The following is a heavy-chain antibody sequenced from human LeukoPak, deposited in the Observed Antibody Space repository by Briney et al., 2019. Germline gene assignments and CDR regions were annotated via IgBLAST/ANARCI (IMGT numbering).Heavy chain of an antibody. CDR3: ATELGYYDSSGYYDY. J-gene: IGHJ4*02. CDR1: GYTLTELS. Sequence: ASVKVSCKVSGYTLTELSMHWVRQAPGKGLEWMGGFDPEDGETIYAQKFQGRVNMTEDTSTDTAYMELSSLRSEDTAVYYCATELGYYDSSGYYDYWGQGTLVTVSS. V-gene: IGHV1-24*01. D-gene: IGHD3-22*01. CDR2: FDPEDGET.